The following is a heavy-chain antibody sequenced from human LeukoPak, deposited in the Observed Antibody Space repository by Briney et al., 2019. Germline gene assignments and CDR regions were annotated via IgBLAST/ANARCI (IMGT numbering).Heavy chain of an antibody. CDR1: GFTFSSYS. D-gene: IGHD3-10*01. V-gene: IGHV3-21*01. CDR3: ARDRVGYHYGSGTGADWFDP. J-gene: IGHJ5*02. CDR2: ISSSSSYI. Sequence: AGGSLRLSCAASGFTFSSYSMNWVRQAPGKGLEWVSSISSSSSYIYYADSVKGRFTISRDNAKNSLYLQMNSLRAEDTAVYYCARDRVGYHYGSGTGADWFDPWGQGTLVTVSS.